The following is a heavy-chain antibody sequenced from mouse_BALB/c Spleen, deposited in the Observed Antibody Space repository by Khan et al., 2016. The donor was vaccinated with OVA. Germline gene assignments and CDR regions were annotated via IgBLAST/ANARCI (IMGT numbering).Heavy chain of an antibody. CDR1: GFTFSGFG. CDR3: ARTGYYYFDY. D-gene: IGHD2-3*01. V-gene: IGHV5-17*02. CDR2: ISSGSSTI. J-gene: IGHJ2*01. Sequence: EVKLLESGGGLVQPGGSRKLSCAASGFTFSGFGMHWVRQAPEKGLEWVAYISSGSSTIYYEDTVKGRFTLSRDNPKNPLFLQMASIRSEDSAMYYCARTGYYYFDYWGQGTTLTVSS.